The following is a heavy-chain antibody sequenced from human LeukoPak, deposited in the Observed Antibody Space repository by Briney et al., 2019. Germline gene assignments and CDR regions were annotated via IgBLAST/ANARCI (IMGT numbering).Heavy chain of an antibody. CDR2: ISSSSSYI. V-gene: IGHV3-21*01. Sequence: AGGTLRLSCAASGFTFSSYGMSWVRQAPGKGLEWVSSISSSSSYIYYADSVKGRFTISRDNSKNTLYLQMNSLRAEDTAVYYCARDHYYDSSGYQDYWGQGTLVTVSS. J-gene: IGHJ4*02. CDR1: GFTFSSYG. CDR3: ARDHYYDSSGYQDY. D-gene: IGHD3-22*01.